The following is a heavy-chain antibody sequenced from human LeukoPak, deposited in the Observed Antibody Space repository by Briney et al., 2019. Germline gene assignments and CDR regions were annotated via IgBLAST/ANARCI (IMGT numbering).Heavy chain of an antibody. Sequence: ASVKVSCKASGYTFTSYGISWVRQAPGQGLEWMGWISAYNGNTNYAQKLQGRVTMTTDTSTSTAYMELRSLRSDDTAVYCCARVGGYCSSTSCINNWFDPWGQGTLVTVSS. J-gene: IGHJ5*02. CDR1: GYTFTSYG. D-gene: IGHD2-2*01. CDR3: ARVGGYCSSTSCINNWFDP. V-gene: IGHV1-18*01. CDR2: ISAYNGNT.